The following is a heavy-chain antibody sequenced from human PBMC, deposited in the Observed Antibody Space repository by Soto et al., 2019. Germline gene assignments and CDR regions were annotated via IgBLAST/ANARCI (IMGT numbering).Heavy chain of an antibody. J-gene: IGHJ4*01. CDR3: ARGGYYYENSGQNAYDY. CDR2: IYYGGST. V-gene: IGHV4-31*03. Sequence: PSETLFLTCTVSGGSISIGGYYWSCIRQHPGKGLEWIGYIYYGGSTYYNPSLKSRATISGDTSKNQFSLKLSSVTAADTAVYYCARGGYYYENSGQNAYDYWGQGILVTVSS. CDR1: GGSISIGGYY. D-gene: IGHD3-22*01.